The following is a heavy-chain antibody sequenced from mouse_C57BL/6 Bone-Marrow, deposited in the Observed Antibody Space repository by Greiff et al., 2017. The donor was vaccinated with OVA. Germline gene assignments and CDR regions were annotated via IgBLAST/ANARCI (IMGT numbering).Heavy chain of an antibody. CDR3: AKNSDSSMDY. V-gene: IGHV2-5*01. J-gene: IGHJ4*01. CDR2: IWRGGST. D-gene: IGHD3-2*01. Sequence: VKLVESGPGLVQPSQRLSITCTVSGFSLTSYGVHWVRQSPGKGLEWLGVIWRGGSTDYNAAFMSRLSITKDNSKSQVFFKMNSLQADDTAIYYCAKNSDSSMDYWGQGTSVTVSS. CDR1: GFSLTSYG.